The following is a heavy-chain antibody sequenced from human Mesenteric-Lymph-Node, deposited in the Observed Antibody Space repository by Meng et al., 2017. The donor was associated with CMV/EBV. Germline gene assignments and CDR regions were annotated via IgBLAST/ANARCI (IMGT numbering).Heavy chain of an antibody. CDR3: TGDSVSNPNLDY. V-gene: IGHV3-66*01. Sequence: GRLVESGGGLGQPWGALVLSGAASRFNVRDKYMRWVRQAPGKGLEWVCIIYRGDNTYYIDSVKDRFTVSRDNSKNTMYLQMNSLRVEDTAVYYCTGDSVSNPNLDYWGQGTLVTVSS. D-gene: IGHD3-10*01. CDR1: RFNVRDKY. J-gene: IGHJ4*02. CDR2: IYRGDNT.